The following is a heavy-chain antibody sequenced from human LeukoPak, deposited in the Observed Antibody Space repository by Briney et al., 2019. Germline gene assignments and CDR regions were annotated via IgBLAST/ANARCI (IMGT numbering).Heavy chain of an antibody. Sequence: GGSLRLSCAASGFTFSSYWMHWVRQAPGKGLVRVSRINSDGSSTSYADSVKGRFTISRDNAKNTLYLQMNSLRAEDTAVYYCARRQAGTAHFDYWGQGTLVTVSS. J-gene: IGHJ4*02. V-gene: IGHV3-74*01. CDR1: GFTFSSYW. CDR3: ARRQAGTAHFDY. D-gene: IGHD5-18*01. CDR2: INSDGSST.